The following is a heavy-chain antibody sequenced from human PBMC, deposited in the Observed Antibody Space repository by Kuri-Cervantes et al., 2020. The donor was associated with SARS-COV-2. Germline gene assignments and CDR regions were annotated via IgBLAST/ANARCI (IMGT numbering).Heavy chain of an antibody. Sequence: GESLKISCAASGFTFSSYWMSWVRQAPGKGLEWVANIKQDGSEKYYVDSGKGRFTISRDNANNSLYLQMRSLRAEDTAVYYCARSPGDGDYDPFDYWGQGTLVTVSS. D-gene: IGHD4-17*01. CDR2: IKQDGSEK. V-gene: IGHV3-7*01. CDR1: GFTFSSYW. CDR3: ARSPGDGDYDPFDY. J-gene: IGHJ4*02.